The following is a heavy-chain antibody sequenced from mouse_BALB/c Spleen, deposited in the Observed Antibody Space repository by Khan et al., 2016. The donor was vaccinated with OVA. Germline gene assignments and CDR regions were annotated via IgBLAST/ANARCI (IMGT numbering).Heavy chain of an antibody. Sequence: EVQLQQSGPGLVKPSQSLSLTCSVTGYSITSGYYWNWIRQFPGNKLEWMDYIRYDGSNNYNPSLKNRISITRDTSKNQFFLKLNSVTTEATATYYCARDYYGTSWYFDVWGAGTTVTVSS. CDR3: ARDYYGTSWYFDV. CDR2: IRYDGSN. D-gene: IGHD1-1*01. J-gene: IGHJ1*01. CDR1: GYSITSGYY. V-gene: IGHV3-6*02.